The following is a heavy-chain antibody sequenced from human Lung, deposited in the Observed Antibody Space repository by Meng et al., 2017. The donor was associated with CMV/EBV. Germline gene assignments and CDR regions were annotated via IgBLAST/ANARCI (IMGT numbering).Heavy chain of an antibody. CDR3: ASGTPGRSYCDY. J-gene: IGHJ4*02. CDR2: FVNYVDT. CDR1: GYTFGSYG. V-gene: IGHV1-18*01. Sequence: QVEPVQAGGEVQKPGASVRVACKASGYTFGSYGICWVRQAPGQGLEWMGWFVNYVDTYPAPKFQGRVTMTTDTHTNTAFMELRSLTSDDTAVYYCASGTPGRSYCDYWGQGTLVTVSS. D-gene: IGHD2-15*01.